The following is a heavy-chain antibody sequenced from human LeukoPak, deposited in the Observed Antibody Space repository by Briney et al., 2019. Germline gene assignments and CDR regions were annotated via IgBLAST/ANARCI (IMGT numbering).Heavy chain of an antibody. CDR2: INSNSGDT. Sequence: ASVKVSCKASGYTFTAFYLHWVRQAPGQGLEWMGWINSNSGDTNSEQKFQGRVTMTRDTSISTAYMELGGLRSDDTAVYYCAREDLVCSSTSCHYLDSWGQGTLVTVSS. D-gene: IGHD2-2*01. CDR1: GYTFTAFY. V-gene: IGHV1-2*02. J-gene: IGHJ4*02. CDR3: AREDLVCSSTSCHYLDS.